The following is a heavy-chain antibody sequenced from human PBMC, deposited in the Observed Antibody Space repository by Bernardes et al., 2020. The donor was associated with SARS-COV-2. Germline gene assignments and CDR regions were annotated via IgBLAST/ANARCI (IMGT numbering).Heavy chain of an antibody. CDR3: ARHARDCSRGVCQTYYYYAMDV. CDR1: GGSHQYSY. J-gene: IGHJ6*02. D-gene: IGHD2-2*01. CDR2: LYYSGPT. Sequence: SETLSLTCTVSGGSHQYSYWSWIRQPPGPGLAWIGYLYYSGPTHYNPSLKSRVTISIDTSKNQFSLKLSSVTAADTAVYYCARHARDCSRGVCQTYYYYAMDVWGQGTTVTVSS. V-gene: IGHV4-59*08.